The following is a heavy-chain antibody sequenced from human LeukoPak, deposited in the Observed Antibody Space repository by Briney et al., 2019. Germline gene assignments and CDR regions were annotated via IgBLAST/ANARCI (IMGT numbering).Heavy chain of an antibody. Sequence: PGRSLRLSCAASRFTFSACGMHWVRQAPGKGLEWVAAISFDGSHKYYADSVKGRFTISRDNSMNTLYLQMNSLRAVDTAVYYCAKGTAVDRQYFENWGQGTLVTVSS. V-gene: IGHV3-30*18. CDR1: RFTFSACG. J-gene: IGHJ4*02. CDR2: ISFDGSHK. D-gene: IGHD1-1*01. CDR3: AKGTAVDRQYFEN.